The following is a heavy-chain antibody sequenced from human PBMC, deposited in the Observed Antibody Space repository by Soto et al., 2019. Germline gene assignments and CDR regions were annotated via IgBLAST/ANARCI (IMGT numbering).Heavy chain of an antibody. CDR2: TTPYNDDT. J-gene: IGHJ6*02. D-gene: IGHD5-18*01. Sequence: QVQLVQSGTEVNKPGASVKVSCKTSGYTLINYGTTWLRQTPRQGPEWMGWTTPYNDDTKYAQKFQGRVTMATDTPPRSAFMEMGSLSSDDTAIYYCARDGFYAGSGRYRYGYSPRRYFAMDVWGQGATVTVSS. CDR3: ARDGFYAGSGRYRYGYSPRRYFAMDV. CDR1: GYTLINYG. V-gene: IGHV1-18*01.